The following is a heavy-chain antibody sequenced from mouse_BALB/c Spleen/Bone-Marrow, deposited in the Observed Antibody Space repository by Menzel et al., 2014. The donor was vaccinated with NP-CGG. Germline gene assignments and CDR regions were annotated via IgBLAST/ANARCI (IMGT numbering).Heavy chain of an antibody. J-gene: IGHJ1*01. CDR1: GFTFSDYF. CDR2: ISDGGSST. D-gene: IGHD1-1*01. CDR3: ARQDCYAGSWRDGEV. V-gene: IGHV5-4*02. Sequence: EVKVVESGGGLVKPGGSLKLSCAASGFTFSDYFMYWVRQTPEKRLEWVATISDGGSSTYYPDSVKGRFTISSDNAKNSLCLQMSSLKSEDIAMYYCARQDCYAGSWRDGEVWGAGTTVTVSS.